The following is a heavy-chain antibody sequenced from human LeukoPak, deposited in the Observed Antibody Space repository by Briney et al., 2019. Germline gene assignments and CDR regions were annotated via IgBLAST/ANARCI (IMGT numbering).Heavy chain of an antibody. CDR3: ARRGNPRGSYFYYFDY. CDR2: IYYSGST. Sequence: SETLSLTCIVSGDSISGYYWSWIRQPPGKGLEWIGYIYYSGSTNYNPSLKSRVTISVDTSKNQFSLKLSSVTAADTAVYYCARRGNPRGSYFYYFDYWGQGTLVTVSS. CDR1: GDSISGYY. D-gene: IGHD1-26*01. J-gene: IGHJ4*02. V-gene: IGHV4-59*08.